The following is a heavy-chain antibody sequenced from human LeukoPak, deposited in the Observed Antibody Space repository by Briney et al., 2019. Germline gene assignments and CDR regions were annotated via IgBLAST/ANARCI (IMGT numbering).Heavy chain of an antibody. J-gene: IGHJ5*02. V-gene: IGHV3-30*18. D-gene: IGHD1-1*01. CDR1: GFIFSSYG. CDR2: VSYDGSEN. CDR3: AKGLNWRVHWFDP. Sequence: GRSLRLSCAASGFIFSSYGMHWVRQDPGKGLEWVATVSYDGSENYYADSVKGRFTISRDNSKNTLYLQMNSLRPEDTAVYYCAKGLNWRVHWFDPWGQGTLVTVSS.